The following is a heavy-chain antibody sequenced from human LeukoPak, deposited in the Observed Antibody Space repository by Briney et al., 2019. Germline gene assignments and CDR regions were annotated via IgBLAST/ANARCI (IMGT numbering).Heavy chain of an antibody. V-gene: IGHV3-64*01. J-gene: IGHJ6*03. D-gene: IGHD3-10*01. CDR2: ISSNGGST. CDR3: AQAGYMDV. CDR1: GFTFSSYA. Sequence: GGSLGLSCAASGFTFSSYAMHWVRQAPGKGLEYVSAISSNGGSTYYANSVKGRFTISRDNSKNTLYLQMGSLRAEDMAVYYCAQAGYMDVWGKGTTVTISS.